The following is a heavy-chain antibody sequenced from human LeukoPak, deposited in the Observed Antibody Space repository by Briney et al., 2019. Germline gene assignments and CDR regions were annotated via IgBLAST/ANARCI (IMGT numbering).Heavy chain of an antibody. D-gene: IGHD6-13*01. V-gene: IGHV4-34*01. J-gene: IGHJ3*02. CDR3: ARGYRQQLPPHAFDI. Sequence: PSETLSLTCAVYGGSFSGYYWSWIRQPPGKGLEWIGEINRSGSTNYNPSLKSRVTISVDTSKNQFSLKLSSLTAADTAVYYCARGYRQQLPPHAFDIWGQGTMVTVSS. CDR1: GGSFSGYY. CDR2: INRSGST.